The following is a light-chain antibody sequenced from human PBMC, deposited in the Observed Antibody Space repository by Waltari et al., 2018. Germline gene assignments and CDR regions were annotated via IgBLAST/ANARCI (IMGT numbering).Light chain of an antibody. CDR2: VNNDGSH. CDR3: QTWGTGTWV. Sequence: QLVLTQSPSAFASLGASVKLTCTLSSGHSFYPIAWHQQQPEKGPRFLMKVNNDGSHMKGDGIPDRFSGSSSGAERYLTISSLQSEDEADYYCQTWGTGTWVFGGGTKLTVL. V-gene: IGLV4-69*01. J-gene: IGLJ3*02. CDR1: SGHSFYP.